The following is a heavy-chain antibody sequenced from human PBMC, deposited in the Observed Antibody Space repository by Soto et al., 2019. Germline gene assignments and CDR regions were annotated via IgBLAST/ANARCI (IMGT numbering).Heavy chain of an antibody. CDR2: IYYSGST. J-gene: IGHJ5*02. V-gene: IGHV4-39*01. Sequence: SETLSLTCTVSSGSISSDNYYWGWLRQPPGKGLEWIGSIYYSGSTYYNPSLKSRVTISVDTSKNQFSLKLSSVTAADTAVYYCARGAGGCSGGSCYPLNWFDPWGRGTLVTVSS. D-gene: IGHD2-15*01. CDR1: SGSISSDNYY. CDR3: ARGAGGCSGGSCYPLNWFDP.